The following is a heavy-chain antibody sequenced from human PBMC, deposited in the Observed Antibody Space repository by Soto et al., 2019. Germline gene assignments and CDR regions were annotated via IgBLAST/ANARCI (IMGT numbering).Heavy chain of an antibody. D-gene: IGHD6-19*01. CDR2: MNPNSGNT. Sequence: VATVKVSCKASGYTFTSYDINLLLQATGQVLEWMGWMNPNSGNTGYAQKFQGRVTMTRNTSISTAYMELSSLRSEDTAVYYCARGSSSGWYVYYYYGMDVWGQGTTVTVSS. CDR1: GYTFTSYD. CDR3: ARGSSSGWYVYYYYGMDV. V-gene: IGHV1-8*01. J-gene: IGHJ6*02.